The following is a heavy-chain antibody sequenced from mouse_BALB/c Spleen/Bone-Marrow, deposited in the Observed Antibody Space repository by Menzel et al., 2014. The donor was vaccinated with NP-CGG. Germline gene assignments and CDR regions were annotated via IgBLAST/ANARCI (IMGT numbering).Heavy chain of an antibody. V-gene: IGHV4-1*02. CDR1: GFDFSRYW. D-gene: IGHD2-14*01. CDR2: INPGSSAI. J-gene: IGHJ2*01. Sequence: EVKLVESGGGLVQPGGSLKLSCAASGFDFSRYWMNWVRQAPGKGLEWIGEINPGSSAIIYTPSLKDKFIISRDNAKNTLFLQMSEVRSEDTALYYCARPYYRYLYFDYWGQGTTLTVSS. CDR3: ARPYYRYLYFDY.